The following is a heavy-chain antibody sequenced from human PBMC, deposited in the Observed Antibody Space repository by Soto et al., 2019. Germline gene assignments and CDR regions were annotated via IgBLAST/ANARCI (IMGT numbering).Heavy chain of an antibody. CDR1: GGSISSYY. Sequence: QVQLQESGPGLVKPSETLSLTCTVSGGSISSYYWSWIRQPPGKGLEWIGYIYYSGSTNYNPSLKSRVTIAVDTSKNQFALKLSSVTAADTAVYYCARAEDTAMVIIFDYWGQGTLVTVSS. CDR2: IYYSGST. CDR3: ARAEDTAMVIIFDY. V-gene: IGHV4-59*08. D-gene: IGHD5-18*01. J-gene: IGHJ4*02.